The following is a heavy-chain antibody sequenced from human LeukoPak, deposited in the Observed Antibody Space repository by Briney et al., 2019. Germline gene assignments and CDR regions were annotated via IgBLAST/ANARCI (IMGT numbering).Heavy chain of an antibody. CDR1: GGTFSSYA. CDR3: ARDGVDYDFWSGYYTPSGFDY. J-gene: IGHJ4*02. D-gene: IGHD3-3*01. V-gene: IGHV1-69*13. CDR2: IIPIFGTA. Sequence: GASVKVSRKASGGTFSSYAISWVRQAPGQGLEWMGGIIPIFGTANYAQKFQGRVTITADESTSTAYMELSSLRSEDTAVYYCARDGVDYDFWSGYYTPSGFDYWGQGTLVTVSS.